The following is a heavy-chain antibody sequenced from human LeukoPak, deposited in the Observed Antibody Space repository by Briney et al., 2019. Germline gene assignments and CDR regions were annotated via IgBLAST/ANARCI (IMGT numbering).Heavy chain of an antibody. J-gene: IGHJ4*02. CDR3: ARALLWFGEPSHIDY. D-gene: IGHD3-10*01. Sequence: ASVKVSCTTSGHSFTSYAITWVRQAPGQGLGWMGWITAYNDNTNYAQKLQGRVTMTTDTSTSTAYMELRSLRSDDTAVYYCARALLWFGEPSHIDYWGQGTLVTASS. V-gene: IGHV1-18*01. CDR2: ITAYNDNT. CDR1: GHSFTSYA.